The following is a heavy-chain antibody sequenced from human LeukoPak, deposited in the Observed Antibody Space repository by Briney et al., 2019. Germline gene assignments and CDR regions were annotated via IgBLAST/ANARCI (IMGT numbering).Heavy chain of an antibody. V-gene: IGHV3-23*01. CDR3: AKERGDYFDTSSQSFDS. CDR1: GFTFSSYV. J-gene: IGHJ4*02. CDR2: IVGSGFST. D-gene: IGHD2/OR15-2a*01. Sequence: GGSLRLSCAASGFTFSSYVMNWVRQAPGKGLEWVSAIVGSGFSTYYADSVKGRFTVSRDNSQNTLYLQMSSLGSEDTAVYYCAKERGDYFDTSSQSFDSWGQGVLVTVSS.